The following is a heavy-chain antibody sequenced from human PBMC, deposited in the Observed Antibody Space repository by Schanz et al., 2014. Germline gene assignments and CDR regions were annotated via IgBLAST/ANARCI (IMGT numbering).Heavy chain of an antibody. CDR1: GFNFSDYA. V-gene: IGHV3-23*04. CDR2: ISGGGGTT. J-gene: IGHJ6*02. CDR3: AKDGPGGSGSYSADGGMDV. Sequence: VRLVESGGGVVQPGGSLRLSCAASGFNFSDYAMCWVRQAPGKGLEWVSAISGGGGTTYYTDSVKGRFTISRDNAKSTLYLQMNSLRAEDTAVYYCAKDGPGGSGSYSADGGMDVWGQGTTVTVSS. D-gene: IGHD3-10*01.